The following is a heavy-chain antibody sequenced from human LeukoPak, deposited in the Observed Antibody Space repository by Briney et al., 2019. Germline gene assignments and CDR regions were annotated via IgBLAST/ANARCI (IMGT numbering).Heavy chain of an antibody. CDR3: ARVLYSSSWLNYYYYGMDV. J-gene: IGHJ6*02. CDR1: GGTFSSYA. D-gene: IGHD6-13*01. V-gene: IGHV1-69*01. CDR2: IIPIFGTA. Sequence: SVKVSCKAPGGTFSSYAISWVRQAPGQGLEWMGGIIPIFGTANYAQKFQGRVTITADESTSTAYMELSSLRSEDTAVYYCARVLYSSSWLNYYYYGMDVWGQGTTVTVSS.